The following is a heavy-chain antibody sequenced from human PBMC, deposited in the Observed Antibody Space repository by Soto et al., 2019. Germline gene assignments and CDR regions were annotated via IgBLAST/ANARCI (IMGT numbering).Heavy chain of an antibody. J-gene: IGHJ4*02. V-gene: IGHV3-23*01. Sequence: GGSLRLSCAASGFTFSSYAMSWVRQAPGKGLEWVSAISGSGGSTYYADSVKGRFTISRDNSKNTLYLQMNSLRAEDTAVYYCAKGNTNYYDSSGYDYWGQGTLVTVSS. CDR2: ISGSGGST. D-gene: IGHD3-22*01. CDR3: AKGNTNYYDSSGYDY. CDR1: GFTFSSYA.